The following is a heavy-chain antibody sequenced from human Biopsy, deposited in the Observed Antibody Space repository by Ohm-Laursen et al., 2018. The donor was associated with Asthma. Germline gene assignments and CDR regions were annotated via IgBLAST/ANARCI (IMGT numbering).Heavy chain of an antibody. J-gene: IGHJ4*02. CDR3: ARGDSSNWSHYYFDY. D-gene: IGHD3-22*01. V-gene: IGHV3-53*01. CDR1: GFNFTTYA. Sequence: SLRLSCTASGFNFTTYAIAWIRQAPGRGLEWVSVIYSGGTSHTADSVRGRSTISRDYSKNTLYLQMHSLRAEDTAVYYCARGDSSNWSHYYFDYWGQGTLVTVSS. CDR2: IYSGGTS.